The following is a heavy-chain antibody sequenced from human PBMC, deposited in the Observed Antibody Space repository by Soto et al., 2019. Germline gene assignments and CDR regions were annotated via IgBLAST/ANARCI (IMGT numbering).Heavy chain of an antibody. D-gene: IGHD3-3*01. CDR2: VYYSGNT. J-gene: IGHJ4*02. Sequence: QLQLQESGPGLVKPSETLSLTCTVSGDSVSNRSSYWAWIRQPPGKGLEWIGSVYYSGNTFYSPSLKSRVTISIDTSKNQFSLRLSSVTAADTAVYYCARRFWFSELTFRDYFDYWGQGTLVTVAS. CDR3: ARRFWFSELTFRDYFDY. V-gene: IGHV4-39*01. CDR1: GDSVSNRSSY.